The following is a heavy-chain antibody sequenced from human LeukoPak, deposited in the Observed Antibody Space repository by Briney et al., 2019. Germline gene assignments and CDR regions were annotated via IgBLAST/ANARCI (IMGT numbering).Heavy chain of an antibody. CDR3: ARGGYDFWSGYVDANNIWFDP. D-gene: IGHD3-3*01. CDR1: GFTFNNYA. Sequence: GGSLRLSCAASGFTFNNYAMSWVRQAPGKGLEWVSSISSSSSYIYYADSVKGRFTISRDNAKNSLYLQMNSLRAEDTAGYYCARGGYDFWSGYVDANNIWFDPWGEGTLVTVSS. J-gene: IGHJ5*02. CDR2: ISSSSSYI. V-gene: IGHV3-21*01.